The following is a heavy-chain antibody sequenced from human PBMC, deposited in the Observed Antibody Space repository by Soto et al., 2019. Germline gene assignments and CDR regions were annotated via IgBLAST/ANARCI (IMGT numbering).Heavy chain of an antibody. CDR3: TTNYYDSSGYYPINPYYFDY. CDR2: IRSKANSYAT. Sequence: GGSLRLSCAASGFTFSGSAMHWVRQASGKGLEWVGRIRSKANSYATAYAASVKGRFTISRDDSKNTAYLQMNSLKTEDTAVYYCTTNYYDSSGYYPINPYYFDYWGQGTLVTVSS. CDR1: GFTFSGSA. V-gene: IGHV3-73*01. J-gene: IGHJ4*02. D-gene: IGHD3-22*01.